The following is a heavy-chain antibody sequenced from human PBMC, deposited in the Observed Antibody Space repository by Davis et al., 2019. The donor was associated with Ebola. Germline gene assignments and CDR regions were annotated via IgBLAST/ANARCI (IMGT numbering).Heavy chain of an antibody. D-gene: IGHD3-9*01. CDR1: GYTFTSYG. CDR2: ISGFNTNT. J-gene: IGHJ4*02. Sequence: ASVKVSCKSSGYTFTSYGLVWVRQAPGLGPEWMGWISGFNTNTNFAQKFQGRVTVSKDTSTNTAYMDLRSLTSDDTAIYYCARAPNYDVLTGTSSYYFDDWGQGTLVTVSS. CDR3: ARAPNYDVLTGTSSYYFDD. V-gene: IGHV1-18*04.